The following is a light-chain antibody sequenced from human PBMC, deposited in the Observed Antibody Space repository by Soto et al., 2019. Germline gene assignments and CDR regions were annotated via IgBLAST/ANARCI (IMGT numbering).Light chain of an antibody. V-gene: IGLV2-14*01. J-gene: IGLJ3*02. CDR3: ISYTSSSTWV. Sequence: QSALTQPASVSGSPGQSITISCTGTSSDVGGYNYVSWYQQHPGKAPKLMIYEVSNRPSGVSDRFSGSRSGNTASLTISGLQAEDECDYYCISYTSSSTWVFGGGTKLTVL. CDR1: SSDVGGYNY. CDR2: EVS.